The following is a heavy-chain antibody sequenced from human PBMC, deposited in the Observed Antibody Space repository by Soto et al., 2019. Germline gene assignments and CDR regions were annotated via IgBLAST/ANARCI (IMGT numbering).Heavy chain of an antibody. CDR2: INHRGST. V-gene: IGHV4-34*01. J-gene: IGHJ4*02. D-gene: IGHD1-26*01. CDR3: ANRLRREGYFDY. CDR1: GGSFSGYY. Sequence: SETLSLTCAVFGGSFSGYYWSWIRQPPGKGLEWIGEINHRGSTNYNPSLKSRVTMSVDTSKNQFSLKLTSMTAADTAVYYCANRLRREGYFDYWGQGTLVTVSS.